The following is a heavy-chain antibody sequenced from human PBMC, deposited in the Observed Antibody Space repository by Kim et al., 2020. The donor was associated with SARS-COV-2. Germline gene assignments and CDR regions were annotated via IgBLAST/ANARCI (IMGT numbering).Heavy chain of an antibody. CDR2: INPNSGGT. Sequence: ASVKVSCKASGYTFTGYYMHWVRQAPGQGLEWMGRINPNSGGTNYAQKFQGRVTMTRDTSISTAYMELSRLRSDDTAVYYCASSPGSSSSYYFDYWGQGTLVTVSS. J-gene: IGHJ4*02. CDR1: GYTFTGYY. D-gene: IGHD6-13*01. CDR3: ASSPGSSSSYYFDY. V-gene: IGHV1-2*06.